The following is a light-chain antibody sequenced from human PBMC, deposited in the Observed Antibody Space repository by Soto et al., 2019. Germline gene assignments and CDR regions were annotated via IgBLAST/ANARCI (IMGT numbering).Light chain of an antibody. J-gene: IGKJ2*01. V-gene: IGKV3-15*01. CDR3: QQYANWPDT. CDR1: QSVTSN. CDR2: GAS. Sequence: EIVMTQSPATLSVSPGERATLSCWASQSVTSNLAWYQQKPGQAPRLLIHGASTRATGVPASFSGSGSGTEFTLTISSLQSEDFAVYYCQQYANWPDTFGQGTKLEIK.